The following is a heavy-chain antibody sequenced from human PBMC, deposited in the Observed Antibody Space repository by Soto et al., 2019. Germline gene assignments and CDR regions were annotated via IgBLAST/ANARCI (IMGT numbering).Heavy chain of an antibody. J-gene: IGHJ5*02. D-gene: IGHD1-26*01. CDR3: GRAGGYSGSPTWFDP. V-gene: IGHV1-69*01. Sequence: QVQLVQSGAEVKKPGSSVKVSCKASGGTFSSYAISWVRQAPGQGLEWMGGIIPIFGTANYAQKFQGRVRITADESTSTAYMELRSLGSEETAVYYGGRAGGYSGSPTWFDPWGQGTLVTVSS. CDR1: GGTFSSYA. CDR2: IIPIFGTA.